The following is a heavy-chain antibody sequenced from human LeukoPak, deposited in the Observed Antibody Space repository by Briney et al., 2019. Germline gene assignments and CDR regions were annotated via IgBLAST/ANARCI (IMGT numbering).Heavy chain of an antibody. CDR2: ISIYTGQT. J-gene: IGHJ4*02. CDR3: VRDFPTTSVRHFEY. V-gene: IGHV1-18*04. Sequence: GASVKVSCKGSGYNFRNYGISWVRQVPGQGLEWVAWISIYTGQTDYAQSVRDRLTLTTDTSTSTAYMELRSLTSDDTAVYYCVRDFPTTSVRHFEYWGQGTLVTVSS. D-gene: IGHD5-12*01. CDR1: GYNFRNYG.